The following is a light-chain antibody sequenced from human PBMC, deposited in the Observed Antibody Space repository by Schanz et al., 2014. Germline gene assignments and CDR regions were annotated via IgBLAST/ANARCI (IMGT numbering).Light chain of an antibody. Sequence: QSALTQPPSASGSLGQSVTISCTGTSSDVGGYNYVSWYQQHPGKAPKLMIYEVSKRPSGVPDRFSGSKSGNTASLTISGLQAEDEADYYCCSYAGLSSWVFGGGTKLTVL. V-gene: IGLV2-8*01. CDR3: CSYAGLSSWV. CDR1: SSDVGGYNY. CDR2: EVS. J-gene: IGLJ3*02.